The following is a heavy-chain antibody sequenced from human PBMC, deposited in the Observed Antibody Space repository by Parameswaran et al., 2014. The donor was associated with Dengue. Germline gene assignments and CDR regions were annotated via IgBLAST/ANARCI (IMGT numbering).Heavy chain of an antibody. V-gene: IGHV1-69*06. CDR3: ARVLSAGYSSGWYEGWFDP. J-gene: IGHJ5*02. CDR2: IIPIFGTA. Sequence: WVRQAPGQGLEWMGGIIPIFGTANYAQKFQGRVTITADKSTSTAYMELSSLRSEDTAVYYCARVLSAGYSSGWYEGWFDPWGQGTLVTVSS. D-gene: IGHD6-19*01.